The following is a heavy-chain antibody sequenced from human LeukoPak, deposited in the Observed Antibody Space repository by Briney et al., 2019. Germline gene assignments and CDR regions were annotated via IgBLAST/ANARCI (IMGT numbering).Heavy chain of an antibody. CDR3: ARDDYGDYFFDF. J-gene: IGHJ4*02. CDR2: IKPDGSEK. D-gene: IGHD4-17*01. V-gene: IGHV3-7*01. CDR1: GFTFSTYW. Sequence: GGSLRLSCAASGFTFSTYWMTWVRQAPGKGLEWIANIKPDGSEKYYVDSVKGRLTISRDNAKNSLYLQLNSPRAEDTAMYYCARDDYGDYFFDFWGQGTLVTVSS.